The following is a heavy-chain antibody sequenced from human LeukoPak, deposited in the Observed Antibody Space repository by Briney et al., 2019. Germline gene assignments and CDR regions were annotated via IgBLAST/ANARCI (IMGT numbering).Heavy chain of an antibody. D-gene: IGHD3-22*01. Sequence: GRSLRLSCAASGFTFSSYGMHWVRQAPGKGLEWVAVIWYDGSNKYYADSVKGRFTISRDNPKNTLYLQMNSLRAEDTAVYYCASLDYYDSSGSDYWGQGTLVTVSS. CDR1: GFTFSSYG. V-gene: IGHV3-33*01. J-gene: IGHJ4*02. CDR3: ASLDYYDSSGSDY. CDR2: IWYDGSNK.